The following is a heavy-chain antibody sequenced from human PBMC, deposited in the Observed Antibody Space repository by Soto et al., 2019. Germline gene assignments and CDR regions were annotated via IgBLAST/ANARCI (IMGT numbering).Heavy chain of an antibody. CDR2: IRSGGAT. J-gene: IGHJ4*02. V-gene: IGHV3-53*01. D-gene: IGHD1-26*01. Sequence: PGGSLRLSCAASGFTVSSNDMSWVRQAPGKGLEWVSFIRSGGATYYTDSVKGRFTISRDISQNTLFLQMNSLRVDDTAVYYCARFLSGSWRSFYFDYWGQGALVTVSS. CDR1: GFTVSSND. CDR3: ARFLSGSWRSFYFDY.